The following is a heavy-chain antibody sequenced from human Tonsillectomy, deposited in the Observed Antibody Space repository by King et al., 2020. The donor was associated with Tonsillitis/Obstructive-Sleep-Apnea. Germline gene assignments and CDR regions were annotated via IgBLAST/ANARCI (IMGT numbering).Heavy chain of an antibody. D-gene: IGHD3-22*01. CDR1: GFTFSSYG. V-gene: IGHV3-30*18. CDR3: AKEQYYYDSSGSTDYMDV. CDR2: ISYDGNNK. J-gene: IGHJ6*03. Sequence: VQLVESGGGVVQPGRSLRLSCAASGFTFSSYGMNWVRQAPGKGLEWVAVISYDGNNKYYADSVKGRFTISRDNSKNTLYLQMNSLRAEETAVYYCAKEQYYYDSSGSTDYMDVWGKGTTVTVSS.